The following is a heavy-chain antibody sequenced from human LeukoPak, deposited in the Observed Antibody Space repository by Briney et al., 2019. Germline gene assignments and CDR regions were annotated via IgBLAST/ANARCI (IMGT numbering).Heavy chain of an antibody. D-gene: IGHD3-22*01. CDR1: GGSFSGYY. CDR2: INHSGST. J-gene: IGHJ4*02. V-gene: IGHV4-34*01. CDR3: ARGYKLLPFDY. Sequence: PSETLSLTCAVYGGSFSGYYWSWIRQPPGKGLEWIGEINHSGSTNYNPSLKSRVTISVDTSKNQFSLKLSSVTAADTAVYYCARGYKLLPFDYWGQGTLVTVSS.